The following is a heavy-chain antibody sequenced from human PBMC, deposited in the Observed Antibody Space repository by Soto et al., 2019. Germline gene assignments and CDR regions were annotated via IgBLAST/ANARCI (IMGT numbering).Heavy chain of an antibody. V-gene: IGHV4-39*01. J-gene: IGHJ4*02. D-gene: IGHD3-10*01. CDR1: GDSISSSSSYY. CDR2: MYYSGST. CDR3: ARLPITIVRGGGEYYVDY. Sequence: QLLLQDSGPGLVKPSETLSLTCSVSGDSISSSSSYYWAWIRQPPGKGLQWIGSMYYSGSTYYSPSRKSRFTITLDTSKNQLSLKLSSVTAAETAVFYCARLPITIVRGGGEYYVDYWGQGALVTVSS.